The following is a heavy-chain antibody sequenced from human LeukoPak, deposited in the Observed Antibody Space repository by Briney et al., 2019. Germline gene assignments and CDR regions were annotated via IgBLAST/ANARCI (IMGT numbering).Heavy chain of an antibody. J-gene: IGHJ5*02. Sequence: GGSLRLSCAASGFTVSSNFMSWVRQAPGKGLEWVSVTSGGGYTDYADSVKGRFTISRDNSKNTLYLQMNSLRAEDTAVYYCARDLNLWGQGTQVTVSS. CDR1: GFTVSSNF. CDR2: TSGGGYT. CDR3: ARDLNL. V-gene: IGHV3-66*01.